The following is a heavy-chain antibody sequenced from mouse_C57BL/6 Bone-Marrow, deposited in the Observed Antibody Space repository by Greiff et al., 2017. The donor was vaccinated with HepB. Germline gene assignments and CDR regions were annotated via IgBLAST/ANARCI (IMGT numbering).Heavy chain of an antibody. J-gene: IGHJ1*03. CDR2: IYPRDGST. V-gene: IGHV1-85*01. D-gene: IGHD2-5*01. Sequence: QVQLQQSGPELVKPGASVKLSCKASGYTFTSYDINWVKQRPGQGLEWIGWIYPRDGSTKYNEKFKGKATLTVYTSSSTAYMELHSLTSEDSAVYFCARRRAYYSNYNWYFDVWGTGTTVTVSS. CDR3: ARRRAYYSNYNWYFDV. CDR1: GYTFTSYD.